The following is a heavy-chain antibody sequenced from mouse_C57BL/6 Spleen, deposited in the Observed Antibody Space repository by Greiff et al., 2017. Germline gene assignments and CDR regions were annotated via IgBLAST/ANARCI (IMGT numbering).Heavy chain of an antibody. Sequence: EVQRVESGEGLVKPGGSLKLSCAASGFTFSSYAMSWVRQTPEKRLEWVAYFSSGGDYIYYADTVKGRFTISRDNARNTLYLQMSSLKSEDTAMYYCAGGYSNYLAYWGQGTLVTVSA. J-gene: IGHJ3*01. V-gene: IGHV5S21*01. D-gene: IGHD2-5*01. CDR2: FSSGGDYI. CDR3: AGGYSNYLAY. CDR1: GFTFSSYA.